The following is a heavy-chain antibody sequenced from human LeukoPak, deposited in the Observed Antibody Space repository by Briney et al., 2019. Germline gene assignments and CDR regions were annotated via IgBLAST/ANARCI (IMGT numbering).Heavy chain of an antibody. CDR3: AKDRYGSGGNWFDP. CDR2: ISYDGSNK. CDR1: GFTFSSYG. D-gene: IGHD3-10*01. V-gene: IGHV3-30*18. J-gene: IGHJ5*02. Sequence: GGSLRLSCAASGFTFSSYGMHWVRQAPGKGLEWVAVISYDGSNKYYADSVKGRFAISRDNSKNTLYLQMNSLRAEDTAVYYCAKDRYGSGGNWFDPWGQGTLVTVSS.